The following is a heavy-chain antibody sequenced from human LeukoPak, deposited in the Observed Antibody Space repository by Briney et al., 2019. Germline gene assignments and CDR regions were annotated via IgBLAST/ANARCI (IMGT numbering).Heavy chain of an antibody. CDR3: ARGGAADY. J-gene: IGHJ4*02. D-gene: IGHD4/OR15-4a*01. CDR1: GLTFSSHW. Sequence: GSLRLSCAASGLTFSSHWMHWIRQSPEKGLEWIGDINRSGSTDYNPALRSRASISMDTSKNQFSLKLRSVTAADTAVYYCARGGAADYWGQGTLVTVSS. CDR2: INRSGST. V-gene: IGHV4-34*01.